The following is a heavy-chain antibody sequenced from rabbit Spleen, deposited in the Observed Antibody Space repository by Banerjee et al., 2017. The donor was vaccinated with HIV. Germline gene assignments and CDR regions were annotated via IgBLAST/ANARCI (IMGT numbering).Heavy chain of an antibody. Sequence: QSLEESGGDLVKPGGTLTLTCTASGFSVTSSDYMCWVRQAPGKGLEWISCIAGGSSAFTYSATWAKGRFTISKTSSTTVTLQMTSLTVADTATYFCARDTGSSFSSYGMDLWGPGTLVTVS. V-gene: IGHV1S40*01. CDR3: ARDTGSSFSSYGMDL. J-gene: IGHJ6*01. CDR2: IAGGSSAFT. D-gene: IGHD8-1*01. CDR1: GFSVTSSDY.